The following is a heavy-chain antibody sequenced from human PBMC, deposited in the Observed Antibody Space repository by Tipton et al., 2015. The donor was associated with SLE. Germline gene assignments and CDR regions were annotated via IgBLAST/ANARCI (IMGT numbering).Heavy chain of an antibody. CDR2: LSYMGTT. Sequence: LRLSCAVSGASISSGSFYWGWIRQPPGRGLQWIGSLSYMGTTSYTPSFTGRVTISVDRSKNQFSLNLTSVTAADTAVYYCVSSSPVTRDYWGQGTLVTVSS. CDR1: GASISSGSFY. D-gene: IGHD4-17*01. CDR3: VSSSPVTRDY. V-gene: IGHV4-39*07. J-gene: IGHJ4*02.